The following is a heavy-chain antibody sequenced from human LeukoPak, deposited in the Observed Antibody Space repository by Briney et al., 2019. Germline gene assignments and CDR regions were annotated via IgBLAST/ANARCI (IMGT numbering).Heavy chain of an antibody. CDR3: ATSLGYCSSTSCYNFDY. CDR2: IKQDGSEK. Sequence: PGGSLRLSCAASGFTFSSYWMSWVRQAPGKGLEWVANIKQDGSEKYYVDSVKGRFTISRDNAKNSLYLQMNSLRPEDTALYYCATSLGYCSSTSCYNFDYWGQGTLVTVSS. J-gene: IGHJ4*02. V-gene: IGHV3-7*03. CDR1: GFTFSSYW. D-gene: IGHD2-2*02.